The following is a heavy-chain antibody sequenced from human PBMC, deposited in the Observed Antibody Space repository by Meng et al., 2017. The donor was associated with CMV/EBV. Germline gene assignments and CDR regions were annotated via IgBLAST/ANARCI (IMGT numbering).Heavy chain of an antibody. CDR2: IYHSGST. Sequence: GSLRLSCTVSGGSISSYYWSWIRQPPGKGLEWIGYIYHSGSTNYNPSLKSRVTISVDTSKNQFSLKLSSVTAADTAVYYCARDKVSYGDYGYYYGMDVWGQGTTVTVSS. CDR1: GGSISSYY. J-gene: IGHJ6*02. D-gene: IGHD4-17*01. CDR3: ARDKVSYGDYGYYYGMDV. V-gene: IGHV4-59*01.